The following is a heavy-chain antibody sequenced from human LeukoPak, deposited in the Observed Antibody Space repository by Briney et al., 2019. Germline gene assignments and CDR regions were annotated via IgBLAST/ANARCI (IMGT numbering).Heavy chain of an antibody. J-gene: IGHJ5*02. CDR2: IYTTGST. CDR3: ARGGLPRENWFDP. D-gene: IGHD3/OR15-3a*01. V-gene: IGHV4-4*07. CDR1: DGSISTYY. Sequence: SETLSLTCTVSDGSISTYYRSWIRQPAGKGLEWIGRIYTTGSTNYNPSLKSRVTMSVDTSKNQFSLKLTSVTAADTAVYYFARGGLPRENWFDPWGQGTLATVSS.